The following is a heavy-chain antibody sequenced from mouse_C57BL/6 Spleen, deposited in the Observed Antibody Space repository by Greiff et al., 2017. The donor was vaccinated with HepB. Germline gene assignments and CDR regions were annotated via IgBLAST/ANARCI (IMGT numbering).Heavy chain of an antibody. CDR2: ISYDGSN. D-gene: IGHD1-1*01. Sequence: DVKLQESGPGLVKPSQSLSLTCSVTGYSITSGYYWNWIRQFPGNKLEWMGYISYDGSNNYNPSLKNRISITRDTSKDQFFLKLNSVTTEDTATYCCARLVLYGTIDYWGQGTTLTVSS. V-gene: IGHV3-6*01. CDR3: ARLVLYGTIDY. J-gene: IGHJ2*01. CDR1: GYSITSGYY.